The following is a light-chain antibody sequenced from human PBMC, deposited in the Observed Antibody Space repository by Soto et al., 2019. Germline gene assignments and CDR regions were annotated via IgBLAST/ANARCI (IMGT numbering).Light chain of an antibody. Sequence: EIVLTQSPGTLSLSPGERATLSCRASQSVSSSYLAWYQQKPGQAPRLLIYGASSRATGIPDRFSGSGSGTDFTLTISRLEPEDFAEYYCQQYGSSPHWTFGQGTKVEIK. CDR3: QQYGSSPHWT. CDR2: GAS. V-gene: IGKV3-20*01. CDR1: QSVSSSY. J-gene: IGKJ1*01.